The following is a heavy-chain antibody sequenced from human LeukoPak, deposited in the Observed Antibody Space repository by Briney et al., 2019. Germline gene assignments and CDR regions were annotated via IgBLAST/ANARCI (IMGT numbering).Heavy chain of an antibody. V-gene: IGHV3-11*06. Sequence: PGGSLRLSCAASGFTFSDYSMSWIRQAPGKGLEWVSYISSSSSYTNYADSVKGRFTISRDNAKNSLYLQMNSLRAEDTAVYYCARVIGSSGYYYGYWGQGTLVTVSS. CDR3: ARVIGSSGYYYGY. CDR1: GFTFSDYS. D-gene: IGHD3-22*01. CDR2: ISSSSSYT. J-gene: IGHJ4*02.